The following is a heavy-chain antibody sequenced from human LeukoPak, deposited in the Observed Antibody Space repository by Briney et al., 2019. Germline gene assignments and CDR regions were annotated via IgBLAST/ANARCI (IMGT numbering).Heavy chain of an antibody. V-gene: IGHV4-34*01. CDR3: ARGYSAKSRPVGY. Sequence: PSQTLSLTCAVYVGSFSGYYWSSIRQPPRKGLEWIGEINHSVSTNYNPSLKSRVTISVDTSKNQCSLKLSSVTAADTAVYYCARGYSAKSRPVGYWGQGTLVTVSS. CDR2: INHSVST. J-gene: IGHJ4*02. CDR1: VGSFSGYY. D-gene: IGHD2-15*01.